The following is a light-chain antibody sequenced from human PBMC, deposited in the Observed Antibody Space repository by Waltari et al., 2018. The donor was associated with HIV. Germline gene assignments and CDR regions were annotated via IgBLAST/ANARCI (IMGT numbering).Light chain of an antibody. Sequence: QSVLTQPPSASGTPGQRVTITCSGSSPNIGSTYVYWYQQLPGTAPKLLIYRNNQRPSWVPDRFSGSKSGTSASLAISGLRSEDEADYYCAAWDDSLSGWVFGGGTKLTVL. V-gene: IGLV1-47*01. CDR3: AAWDDSLSGWV. J-gene: IGLJ3*02. CDR2: RNN. CDR1: SPNIGSTY.